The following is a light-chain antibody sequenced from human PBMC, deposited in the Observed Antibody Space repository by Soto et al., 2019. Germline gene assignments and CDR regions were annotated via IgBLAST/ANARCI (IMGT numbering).Light chain of an antibody. J-gene: IGLJ3*02. CDR2: DNN. V-gene: IGLV1-51*02. Sequence: QSVLTQPPSVSAAPGEKVTISCSGSSSNIGNNFVSWYQRLPGAAPKLLIYDNNRRPSGIPDRLSGSKSGTSATLGITGLQTGDEAEYFCATRDDSQSAVFGVGTKLTVL. CDR3: ATRDDSQSAV. CDR1: SSNIGNNF.